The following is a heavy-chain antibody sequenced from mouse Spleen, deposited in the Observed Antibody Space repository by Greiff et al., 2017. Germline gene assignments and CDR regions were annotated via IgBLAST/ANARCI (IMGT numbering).Heavy chain of an antibody. J-gene: IGHJ2*01. CDR2: IFPGSGST. Sequence: QVQLKQSGPELVKPGASVKISCKASGYTFTDYYINWVKQRPGQGLEWIGWIFPGSGSTYYNEKFKGKATLTVDKSSSTAYMLLSSLTSEDSAVYFCARRGLDYGYDAGDYFDYWGQGTTLTVSS. D-gene: IGHD2-2*01. V-gene: IGHV1-75*01. CDR1: GYTFTDYY. CDR3: ARRGLDYGYDAGDYFDY.